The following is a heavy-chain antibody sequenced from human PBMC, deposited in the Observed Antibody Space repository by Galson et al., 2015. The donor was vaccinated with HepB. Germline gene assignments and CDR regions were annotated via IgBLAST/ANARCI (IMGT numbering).Heavy chain of an antibody. CDR3: ASERYSSGWYLGDFDY. V-gene: IGHV1-69*13. CDR1: GGTFSSYA. CDR2: IIPIFGTA. Sequence: SVKVSCKASGGTFSSYAISWVRQAPGQGLEWMGGIIPIFGTANYAQKFQGRVTITADESTSTAYMELSSLRSEDTAVYYCASERYSSGWYLGDFDYWGQGTLVTVSS. J-gene: IGHJ4*02. D-gene: IGHD6-19*01.